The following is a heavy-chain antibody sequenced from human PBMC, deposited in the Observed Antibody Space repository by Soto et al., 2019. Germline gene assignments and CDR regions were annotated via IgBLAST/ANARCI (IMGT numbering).Heavy chain of an antibody. CDR1: GGSISSGGYY. Sequence: PSETLSLTCTVSGGSISSGGYYWSWIRQHPGKGLEWIGYIYYSGSTYYNPSLKSRVTISVDTSKNQFSLKLSSVTAADTAVYFCVRVACGDCELYDFWSRGTLVTVSS. J-gene: IGHJ4*02. CDR2: IYYSGST. CDR3: VRVACGDCELYDF. D-gene: IGHD2-21*02. V-gene: IGHV4-30-4*08.